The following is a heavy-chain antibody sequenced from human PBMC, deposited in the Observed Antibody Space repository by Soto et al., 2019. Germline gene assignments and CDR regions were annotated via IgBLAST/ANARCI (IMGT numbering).Heavy chain of an antibody. V-gene: IGHV1-3*01. Sequence: ASVKVSCKASGYTFTDFAMHWVRQAPGQRPEWMGWINAGSGTTKYSQKFHDRVTITRDTSASTAYMEVSSLRSEDTAVYYCARLRATSLTDDYYYYAMDVWGQGTTVTVSS. CDR1: GYTFTDFA. D-gene: IGHD2-2*01. CDR2: INAGSGTT. J-gene: IGHJ6*02. CDR3: ARLRATSLTDDYYYYAMDV.